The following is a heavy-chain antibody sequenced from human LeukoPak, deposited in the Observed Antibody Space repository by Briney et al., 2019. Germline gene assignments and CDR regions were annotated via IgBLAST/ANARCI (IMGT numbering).Heavy chain of an antibody. CDR1: GYTFTHYG. J-gene: IGHJ3*02. Sequence: GGSLRLSCVISGYTFTHYGFHWVRQAPGKALEWVAFISYDGNNKYEDSVKGRFTISRDNSKSTLHLQMNGLRAEDTAVYYCARDPLDISRWTNAFDIWGQGTTVIVS. CDR3: ARDPLDISRWTNAFDI. CDR2: ISYDGNNK. D-gene: IGHD5-12*01. V-gene: IGHV3-30*03.